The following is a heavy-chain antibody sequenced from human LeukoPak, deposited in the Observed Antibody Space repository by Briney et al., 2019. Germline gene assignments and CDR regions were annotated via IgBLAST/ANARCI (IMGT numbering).Heavy chain of an antibody. CDR3: SRDCGYCSGGSCWYFDF. CDR1: RYTFTSYY. J-gene: IGHJ4*02. CDR2: IYPNSGGT. Sequence: GSVKVACKDSRYTFTSYYFIWLRQAPGPALEWMGLIYPNSGGTKYAEKFQGRVTMTRDTSISTAYMELSRLGSEDTAVYYCSRDCGYCSGGSCWYFDFWGQGTRVTVSA. V-gene: IGHV1-2*02. D-gene: IGHD2-15*01.